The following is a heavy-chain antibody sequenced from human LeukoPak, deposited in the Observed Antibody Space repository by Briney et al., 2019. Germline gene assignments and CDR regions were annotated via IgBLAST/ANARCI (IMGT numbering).Heavy chain of an antibody. V-gene: IGHV3-33*01. CDR2: IWYDGSNK. CDR1: GFTFSSYG. Sequence: GRSLRLSCAASGFTFSSYGMHWVRQAPGKGLEWVAVIWYDGSNKYYADSVKGRFTISRDNSKNTLYLQMNSLRAEDTAVYYCARAPTVVAASDYWGQGTLVTVSS. D-gene: IGHD2-15*01. CDR3: ARAPTVVAASDY. J-gene: IGHJ4*02.